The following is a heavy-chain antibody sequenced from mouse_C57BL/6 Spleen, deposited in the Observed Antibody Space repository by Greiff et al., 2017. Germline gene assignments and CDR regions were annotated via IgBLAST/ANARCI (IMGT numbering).Heavy chain of an antibody. V-gene: IGHV5-17*01. CDR1: GFTFSDYG. Sequence: DVKLVESGGGLVKPGGSLKLSCAASGFTFSDYGMHWVRQAPEKGLEWVAYISSGSSTIYYADTVKGRFTISRDNAKNTLFLQMTSLRSEDTAMYYCARNGYDERFYYAMDYWGQGTSVTVSS. D-gene: IGHD2-2*01. J-gene: IGHJ4*01. CDR3: ARNGYDERFYYAMDY. CDR2: ISSGSSTI.